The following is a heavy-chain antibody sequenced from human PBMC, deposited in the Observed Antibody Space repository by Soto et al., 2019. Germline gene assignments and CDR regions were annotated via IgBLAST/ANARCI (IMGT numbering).Heavy chain of an antibody. Sequence: PVGSLRLSCAASGFTFSGSAMHWVRQASGKGLEWVGRIRSKANSYATAYAASVKGRFTISRDDSKNTAYLQMNSLKTEDTAVYYCTSLHIVVVPAANGMDVWGQGTTVTVSS. J-gene: IGHJ6*02. CDR1: GFTFSGSA. D-gene: IGHD2-2*01. V-gene: IGHV3-73*01. CDR2: IRSKANSYAT. CDR3: TSLHIVVVPAANGMDV.